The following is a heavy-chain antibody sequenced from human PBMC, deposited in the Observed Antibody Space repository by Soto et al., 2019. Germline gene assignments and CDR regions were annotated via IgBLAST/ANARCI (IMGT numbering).Heavy chain of an antibody. CDR2: INHSGST. J-gene: IGHJ3*02. V-gene: IGHV4-34*01. CDR3: ARSDYYYGSGSFNRGLYAFDI. Sequence: SETLSLTCAVYGGSFSGYYWSWIRQPPGKGLEWIGEINHSGSTNYNPSLKSRVTISVDTSKNQFSPKLSSVTAADTAVYYCARSDYYYGSGSFNRGLYAFDIWXQGTMVTVSS. CDR1: GGSFSGYY. D-gene: IGHD3-10*01.